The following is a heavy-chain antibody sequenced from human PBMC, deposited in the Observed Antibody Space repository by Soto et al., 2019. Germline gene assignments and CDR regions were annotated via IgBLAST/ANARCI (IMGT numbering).Heavy chain of an antibody. CDR2: INPNSGGT. Sequence: ASVKVSCQASGYIFTAYSMLWVRQAPGQGLEWLGWINPNSGGTNYAQKFQGRVTMTRDTSISTAYMELRRLRSDDTAVYYCARDRGGLHAFWSGYYVYWGQGTLVTVPQ. J-gene: IGHJ4*02. V-gene: IGHV1-2*02. CDR1: GYIFTAYS. CDR3: ARDRGGLHAFWSGYYVY. D-gene: IGHD3-3*01.